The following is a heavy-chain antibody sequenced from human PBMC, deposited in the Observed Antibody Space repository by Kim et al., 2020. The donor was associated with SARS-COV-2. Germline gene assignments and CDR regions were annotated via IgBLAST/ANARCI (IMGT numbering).Heavy chain of an antibody. J-gene: IGHJ5*02. CDR3: ARCPAAHWFDP. CDR2: T. V-gene: IGHV4-59*01. Sequence: TNYNPSLKSRVTISVDTSKNQFSLKLSSVTAADTAVYYCARCPAAHWFDPWGQGTLVTVSS. D-gene: IGHD6-13*01.